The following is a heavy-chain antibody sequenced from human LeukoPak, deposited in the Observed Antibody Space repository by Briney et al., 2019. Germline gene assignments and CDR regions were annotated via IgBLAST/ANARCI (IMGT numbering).Heavy chain of an antibody. CDR2: INHSGST. CDR1: GGSFSGYY. D-gene: IGHD3-16*02. V-gene: IGHV4-34*01. Sequence: SETLSLTCAVYGGSFSGYYWSWIRQPPGKGLEWIGEINHSGSTNYNPSLKSRVTISVDTSKNRFSLKLSSVTAADTAVYYCARGGSNDYVWGSYRKPLDYWGQGTLVTVSS. J-gene: IGHJ4*02. CDR3: ARGGSNDYVWGSYRKPLDY.